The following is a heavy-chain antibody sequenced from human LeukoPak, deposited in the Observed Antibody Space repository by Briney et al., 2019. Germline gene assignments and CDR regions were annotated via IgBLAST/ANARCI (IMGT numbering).Heavy chain of an antibody. CDR1: GGSFSGYY. V-gene: IGHV4-34*01. Sequence: SETLSLTCAVYGGSFSGYYWSWIRQPPGKGLEWIGEINHSGSTNYNPSLKSRVTISVDTSKNQFSLKLSSVTAADTAVYYCARSCSGGSRYSNAFDIWGQGTMVTVSS. J-gene: IGHJ3*02. CDR3: ARSCSGGSRYSNAFDI. CDR2: INHSGST. D-gene: IGHD2-15*01.